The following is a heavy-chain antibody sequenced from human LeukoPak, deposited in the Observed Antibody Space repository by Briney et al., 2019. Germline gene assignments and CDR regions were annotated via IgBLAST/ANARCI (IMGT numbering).Heavy chain of an antibody. CDR1: GGSISSYY. V-gene: IGHV4-59*01. J-gene: IGHJ2*01. Sequence: PSETLSLTCTVSGGSISSYYWSWIRQPPGKGLERIGYIYYSGSTNYNPSLKSRVTISVDTSKNQFSLKLSSVTAADTAVYYCANYGDYDWYFDLWDRGTLVTVSS. CDR3: ANYGDYDWYFDL. CDR2: IYYSGST. D-gene: IGHD4-17*01.